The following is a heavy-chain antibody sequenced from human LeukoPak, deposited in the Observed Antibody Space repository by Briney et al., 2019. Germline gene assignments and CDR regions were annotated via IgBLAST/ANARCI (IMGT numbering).Heavy chain of an antibody. J-gene: IGHJ4*02. Sequence: PGGSLRLSCAAPGFTFNNYAASWVRQAPGKGLEWVSAFVGGDTTYYADSVKGRFTISRGNSRNTLYLQMNTLRAEDTAVYYCVKSDYYDSSGHPSSFEYWGQGTLVTVSS. CDR3: VKSDYYDSSGHPSSFEY. D-gene: IGHD3-22*01. CDR2: FVGGDTT. V-gene: IGHV3-23*01. CDR1: GFTFNNYA.